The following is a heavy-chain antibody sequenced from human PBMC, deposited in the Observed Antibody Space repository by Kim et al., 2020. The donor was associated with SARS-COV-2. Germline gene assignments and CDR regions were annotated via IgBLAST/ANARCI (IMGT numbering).Heavy chain of an antibody. Sequence: GGSLRLSCAASGFTFSSYDMHWVRQATGKGLEWVSAIGTAGDTYYPGSVKGRFTISRENAKNSLYLQMNSLRAGDTAVYYCARGNAPHCSSTSCYSDSSSFDYWGQGTLGTVSS. D-gene: IGHD2-2*02. CDR2: IGTAGDT. CDR1: GFTFSSYD. V-gene: IGHV3-13*01. J-gene: IGHJ4*02. CDR3: ARGNAPHCSSTSCYSDSSSFDY.